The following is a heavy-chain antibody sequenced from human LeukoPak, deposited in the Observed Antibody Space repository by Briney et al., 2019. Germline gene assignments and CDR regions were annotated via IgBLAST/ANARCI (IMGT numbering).Heavy chain of an antibody. CDR2: INHSGST. CDR1: GGSFSGYY. CDR3: ARERYRWGIAAAGSRSVNWFDP. J-gene: IGHJ5*02. V-gene: IGHV4-34*01. Sequence: SETLSLTCAVYGGSFSGYYWSWIRQPPGKGLEWIGEINHSGSTNYNPSLKSRVTISVDTSKNQFSLKLSSVTAADTAVYYCARERYRWGIAAAGSRSVNWFDPWGQGTLVTVSS. D-gene: IGHD6-13*01.